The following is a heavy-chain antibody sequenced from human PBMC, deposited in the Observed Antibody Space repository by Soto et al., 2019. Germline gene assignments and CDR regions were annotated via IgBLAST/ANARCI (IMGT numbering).Heavy chain of an antibody. D-gene: IGHD3-3*01. V-gene: IGHV3-23*01. Sequence: GGSLRLSCAASGFTFSSYAMSWVRQAPGKGLEWVSAISGSGGSTYYADSVKGRFTISRDNSKNTLYLQMNSLRAEDTAVYYCAKAADFWSGYFSHYYYGMDVWGQGTTVTVS. CDR2: ISGSGGST. CDR1: GFTFSSYA. CDR3: AKAADFWSGYFSHYYYGMDV. J-gene: IGHJ6*02.